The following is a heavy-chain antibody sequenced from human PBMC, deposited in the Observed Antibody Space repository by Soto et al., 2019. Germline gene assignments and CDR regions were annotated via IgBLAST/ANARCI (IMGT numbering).Heavy chain of an antibody. CDR1: GFTFSSYW. D-gene: IGHD2-2*02. J-gene: IGHJ5*02. CDR2: IHSDGSTT. Sequence: HPGGSLRLSCAASGFTFSSYWMHWVRQAPGKGLVWVSRIHSDGSTTTYADSVKGRFTISRDNAENTLHLQMNSLRAEDTAVYYCARDHCTTSTCYNVWFDPWGQGTPVTVSS. CDR3: ARDHCTTSTCYNVWFDP. V-gene: IGHV3-74*01.